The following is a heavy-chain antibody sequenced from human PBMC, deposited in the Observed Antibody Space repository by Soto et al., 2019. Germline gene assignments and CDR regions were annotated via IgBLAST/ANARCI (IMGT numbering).Heavy chain of an antibody. D-gene: IGHD3-16*02. CDR1: GGSFSGYY. CDR2: INHSGST. Sequence: PSETLSLTCAVYGGSFSGYYWSWIRQSAGKGLEWIGEINHSGSTNYNPSLKSRVTISVDTSKNQFSLKLSSVTAADTAVYYCARDIKLSLQEYDYVWGSYRYNPYYYGMDVWGQGTTVTVSS. CDR3: ARDIKLSLQEYDYVWGSYRYNPYYYGMDV. J-gene: IGHJ6*02. V-gene: IGHV4-34*01.